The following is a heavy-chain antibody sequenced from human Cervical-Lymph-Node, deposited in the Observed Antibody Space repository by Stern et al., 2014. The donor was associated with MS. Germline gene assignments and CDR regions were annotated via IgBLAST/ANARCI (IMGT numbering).Heavy chain of an antibody. Sequence: MQLVQSGTEVKKPGASVKVPCKTSGSNLFEYYIHWGHQAPGQGLEWMGWVNPNNGDTNYAQKFRGRIAMTSDTSLNTTYMELNGLTSGDTGMYYCARVRDYWGQGALVIVSS. V-gene: IGHV1-2*02. CDR2: VNPNNGDT. CDR1: GSNLFEYY. CDR3: ARVRDY. J-gene: IGHJ4*02.